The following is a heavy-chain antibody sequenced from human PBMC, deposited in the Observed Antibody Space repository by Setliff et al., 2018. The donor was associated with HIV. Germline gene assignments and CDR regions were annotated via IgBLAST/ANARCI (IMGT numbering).Heavy chain of an antibody. CDR3: ARVGVISLAGSRFNSYYIDV. Sequence: SETLSLTCSVSGGSINSGTFYWCWIRQPPGKGLEWIGHIFIGWRTDYRPSLKRSLTVSLDTSKNQLSLKLSSVTAADTAVYYCARVGVISLAGSRFNSYYIDVWVKGTSVTVSS. D-gene: IGHD6-19*01. V-gene: IGHV4-61*09. J-gene: IGHJ6*03. CDR1: GGSINSGTFY. CDR2: IFIGWRT.